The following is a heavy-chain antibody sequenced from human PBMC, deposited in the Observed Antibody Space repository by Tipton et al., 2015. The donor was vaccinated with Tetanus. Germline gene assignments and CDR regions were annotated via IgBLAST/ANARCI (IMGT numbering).Heavy chain of an antibody. V-gene: IGHV3-23*01. Sequence: SLRLSCAASGFTFSSYAMSWVRQAPGKGLEWVSAISGSGGSTYYADSVKGRFTISRDNSKNTLYLQMNSLRAEDTAVYYCARGDYDFWSGYPYYFDYWGQGTLVTVSS. J-gene: IGHJ4*02. D-gene: IGHD3-3*01. CDR3: ARGDYDFWSGYPYYFDY. CDR1: GFTFSSYA. CDR2: ISGSGGST.